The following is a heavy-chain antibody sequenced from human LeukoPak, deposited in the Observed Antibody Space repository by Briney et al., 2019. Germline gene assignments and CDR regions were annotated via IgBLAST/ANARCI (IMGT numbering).Heavy chain of an antibody. V-gene: IGHV4-39*01. CDR2: IYYSGST. CDR3: ARAGYYDSSGYEEFAFDI. Sequence: PSETLSLTCTVSGGSISSSSYYWGWIRQPPGKGLEWIGSIYYSGSTYYNPSLKSRVTISVDTSKNQFSLKLSSVTAADTAVYYCARAGYYDSSGYEEFAFDIWGQGTMVTVSS. CDR1: GGSISSSSYY. J-gene: IGHJ3*02. D-gene: IGHD3-22*01.